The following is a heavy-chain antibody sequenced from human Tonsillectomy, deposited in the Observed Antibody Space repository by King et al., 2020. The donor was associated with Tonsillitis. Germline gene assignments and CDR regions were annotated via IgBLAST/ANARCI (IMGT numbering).Heavy chain of an antibody. CDR1: YSFTGYW. J-gene: IGHJ6*02. D-gene: IGHD6-13*01. Sequence: QLVQSGAEAKKPGESLKISCKGYSFTGYWIGWVRQKPGEGLEWMGIIYPGDSDTRYSPSFQGQVTISADKSISTAYLQWRSLKASDTAIYYCARGSFSSPGTYYYYDMDVWGQGTAVTVSS. CDR3: ARGSFSSPGTYYYYDMDV. V-gene: IGHV5-51*01. CDR2: IYPGDSDT.